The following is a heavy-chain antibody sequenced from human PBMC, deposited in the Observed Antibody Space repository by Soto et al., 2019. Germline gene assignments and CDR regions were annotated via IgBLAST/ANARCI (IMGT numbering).Heavy chain of an antibody. J-gene: IGHJ3*01. Sequence: QVQLVQSGAEVRKPGASVNISCRASGFSFSDNLINWVRQAPGQSLEWMGWINPDKGNTRYSQTFQGRVTTSRHSSASIAYVEVSDLTSEDTAVYYCARDILSVGPRANDAFDVWGQGTMVTVSS. D-gene: IGHD2-8*02. V-gene: IGHV1-3*01. CDR1: GFSFSDNL. CDR2: INPDKGNT. CDR3: ARDILSVGPRANDAFDV.